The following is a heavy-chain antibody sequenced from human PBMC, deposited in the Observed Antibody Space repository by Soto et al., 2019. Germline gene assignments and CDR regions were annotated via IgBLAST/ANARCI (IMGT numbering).Heavy chain of an antibody. CDR3: AREYCANGVCYLPDY. CDR2: ISAYNDNT. CDR1: GYDFTTYG. Sequence: QVQLVQSGAEVKKPGASVKVSCKASGYDFTTYGISWVRQAPGQGLEWMGWISAYNDNTNYAQKLQGRVTMTTDTSTTTAYMELRSLGSDDTAVYYCAREYCANGVCYLPDYWGQGTLVTVSS. D-gene: IGHD2-8*01. V-gene: IGHV1-18*01. J-gene: IGHJ4*02.